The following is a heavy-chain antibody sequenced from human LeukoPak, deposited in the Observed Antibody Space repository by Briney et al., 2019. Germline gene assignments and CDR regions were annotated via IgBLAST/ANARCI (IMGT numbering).Heavy chain of an antibody. Sequence: PGGSLRLSCAASGFSFSDYYMSWVRQAPGKGLEWVSVAYSGGITYYLDSVKGRFTVSRDNAKNTLYLQMDSLRAEDTAIYYCARVEGDYTPNRFDPWGQGTLVTVSS. CDR1: GFSFSDYY. J-gene: IGHJ5*02. CDR2: AYSGGIT. CDR3: ARVEGDYTPNRFDP. D-gene: IGHD4-11*01. V-gene: IGHV3-53*01.